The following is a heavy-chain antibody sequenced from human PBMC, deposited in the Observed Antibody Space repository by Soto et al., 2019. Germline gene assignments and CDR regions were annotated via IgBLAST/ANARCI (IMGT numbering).Heavy chain of an antibody. CDR3: ARDRRDQTIFGMVGYFDL. V-gene: IGHV1-69*06. CDR2: IVPIFGTK. Sequence: QVQLVQSGAEVKKPGSSVKVSCKPSGGSFSSHAVSWVPQAPGQGLEWVGGIVPIFGTKNYAEQFQGRVTITADKSTSTVYMDLSSLKSEDTAVYLCARDRRDQTIFGMVGYFDLWGRGTLVSVSS. J-gene: IGHJ2*01. CDR1: GGSFSSHA. D-gene: IGHD3-3*01.